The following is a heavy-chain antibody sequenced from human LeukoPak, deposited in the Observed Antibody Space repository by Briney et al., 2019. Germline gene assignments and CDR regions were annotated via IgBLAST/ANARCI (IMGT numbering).Heavy chain of an antibody. CDR3: AKSHRRGDREGDSWYYGDY. D-gene: IGHD2-15*01. CDR1: GFTFSSYA. V-gene: IGHV3-23*01. CDR2: ISGSGGST. Sequence: PGGSLRLSCAASGFTFSSYAMSWVRQAPGKGLEWVSAISGSGGSTYYADSVKGRFTISRDNSKNTLYLQMSSLRAEDTAVYYCAKSHRRGDREGDSWYYGDYWGQGTLVTVSS. J-gene: IGHJ4*02.